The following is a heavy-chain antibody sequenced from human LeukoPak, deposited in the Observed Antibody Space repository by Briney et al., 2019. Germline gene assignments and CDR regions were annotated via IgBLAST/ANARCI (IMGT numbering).Heavy chain of an antibody. CDR1: GYSISSGYY. Sequence: KPSETLSLTCTVSGYSISSGYYWGWIRQPPGKGLEWIGYIYYSGSTNYNPSLKSRVTISVDTSKNQFSLKLSSVTAADTAVYYCARSGYCSGGSCFGYYYGMDVWGQGTTVTVSS. J-gene: IGHJ6*02. V-gene: IGHV4-61*01. CDR3: ARSGYCSGGSCFGYYYGMDV. D-gene: IGHD2-15*01. CDR2: IYYSGST.